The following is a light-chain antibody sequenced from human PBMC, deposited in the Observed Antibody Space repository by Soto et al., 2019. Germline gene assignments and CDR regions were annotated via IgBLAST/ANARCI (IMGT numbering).Light chain of an antibody. J-gene: IGLJ3*02. Sequence: QSVLTQPRSVSGSPGQSVTLSCTGTSSDVGGYNYVSWYQQHPGKAPKLMIDDVNKRPSGVPDRFSGSRSGNTASLTISGLQAEDEADYYFCSYAGSYTWVFGGGTKLTVL. V-gene: IGLV2-11*01. CDR1: SSDVGGYNY. CDR2: DVN. CDR3: CSYAGSYTWV.